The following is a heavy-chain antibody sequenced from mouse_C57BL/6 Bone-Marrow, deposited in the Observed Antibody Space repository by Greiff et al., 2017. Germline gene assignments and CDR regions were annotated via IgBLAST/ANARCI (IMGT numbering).Heavy chain of an antibody. CDR3: ARALYGYDGPWFAY. CDR2: IHPNSGST. Sequence: QVQLQQPGAELVKPGASVKLSCKASGYTFTSYWMHWVKQRPGQGLEWIGMIHPNSGSTNYNEKFKSKATLTVDKSSSTAYMHLSSLTSEDSAVYYCARALYGYDGPWFAYWGQGTLVTVSA. CDR1: GYTFTSYW. J-gene: IGHJ3*01. V-gene: IGHV1-64*01. D-gene: IGHD2-2*01.